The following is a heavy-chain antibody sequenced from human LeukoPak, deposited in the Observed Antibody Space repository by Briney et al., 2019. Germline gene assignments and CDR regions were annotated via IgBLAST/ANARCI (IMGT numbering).Heavy chain of an antibody. J-gene: IGHJ5*02. D-gene: IGHD2-2*02. V-gene: IGHV5-51*01. CDR3: ARSGLYCSSTSCYTRNWFDP. CDR2: IYPGDSDT. Sequence: GESLKISCKGSGCIFTSYWIGWVRQMPGKGLEWMGIIYPGDSDTRYSPSFQGQVTISADKSISTAYLQWSSLKASDTAMYYCARSGLYCSSTSCYTRNWFDPWGQGTLVTVSS. CDR1: GCIFTSYW.